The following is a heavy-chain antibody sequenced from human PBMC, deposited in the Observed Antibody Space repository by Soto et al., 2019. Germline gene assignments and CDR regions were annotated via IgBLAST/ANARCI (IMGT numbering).Heavy chain of an antibody. Sequence: EVKLVESGGGLVQPGRSLRLSCAASGFTFDDYGMHWVRQAPGKGLEWVAGIKWNSGIIVYADSVKGRLSISRDNAKNSLFLQMNSLRVEDTALYFCARDREAGTRGYFDYWGQGTLLTVSS. J-gene: IGHJ4*02. V-gene: IGHV3-9*01. CDR3: ARDREAGTRGYFDY. CDR1: GFTFDDYG. CDR2: IKWNSGII. D-gene: IGHD1-1*01.